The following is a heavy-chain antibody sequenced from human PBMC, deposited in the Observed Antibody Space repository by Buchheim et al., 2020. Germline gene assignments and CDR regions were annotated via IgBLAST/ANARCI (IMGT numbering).Heavy chain of an antibody. CDR2: IHYSGST. Sequence: QVKLQESGPGLVKPSETLSLTCTVSGGSINNYYWSWIRQPPGKGLEWIGYIHYSGSTNYNPSLHSRVTISVDTSKNQFSLRLRSVTAADTALYYCARQNYLNSSGYYFFDYWGQGTL. CDR1: GGSINNYY. V-gene: IGHV4-59*08. D-gene: IGHD3-22*01. J-gene: IGHJ4*02. CDR3: ARQNYLNSSGYYFFDY.